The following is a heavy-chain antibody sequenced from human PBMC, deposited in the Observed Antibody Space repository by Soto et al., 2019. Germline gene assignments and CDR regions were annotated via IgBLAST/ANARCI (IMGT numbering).Heavy chain of an antibody. J-gene: IGHJ4*02. CDR3: ARDRVVLDY. CDR2: ISYDGSNK. V-gene: IGHV3-30-3*01. D-gene: IGHD2-15*01. Sequence: QVQLVESGGGVVQPGRSLRLSCAASGFTFSSYAMHWVRQAPGKGLEWVAGISYDGSNKYYADSVKGRFTISRDNSKNTLYLQMNSLRAEDTAVYYCARDRVVLDYWGQGTLVTVSS. CDR1: GFTFSSYA.